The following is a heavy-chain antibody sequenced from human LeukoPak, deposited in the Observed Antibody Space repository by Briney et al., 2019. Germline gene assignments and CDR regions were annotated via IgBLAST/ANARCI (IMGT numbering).Heavy chain of an antibody. D-gene: IGHD2-15*01. CDR3: ARGLWRDIVVVAGMDV. CDR1: GGSFSGYY. CDR2: INHSGST. Sequence: SETLSLTCAVYGGSFSGYYWSWIRQPPGKGLEWIGEINHSGSTNYNPSLKSRVTISVDTSKNQFSLKLSSVTAADTAVYYCARGLWRDIVVVAGMDVWGKGTTVTVSS. J-gene: IGHJ6*04. V-gene: IGHV4-34*01.